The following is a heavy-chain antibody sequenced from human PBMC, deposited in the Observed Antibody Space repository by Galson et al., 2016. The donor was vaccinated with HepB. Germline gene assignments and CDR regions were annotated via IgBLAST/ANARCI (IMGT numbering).Heavy chain of an antibody. J-gene: IGHJ3*02. CDR1: GESFTGYY. D-gene: IGHD3-22*01. CDR3: ARTWPRATVVVVRAFDM. V-gene: IGHV4-34*01. CDR2: INHRGST. Sequence: ETLSLTCAVYGESFTGYYWSWIRQTPGKGLEWIAEINHRGSTNYIPSLKGRVTISVDTSKNQFSLKLTSVTAADTAMYYCARTWPRATVVVVRAFDMWGQGTIVTVSS.